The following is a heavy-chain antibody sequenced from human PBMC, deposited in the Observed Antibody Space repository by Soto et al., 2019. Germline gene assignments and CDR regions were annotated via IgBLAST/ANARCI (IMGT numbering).Heavy chain of an antibody. CDR1: GGTFSSYA. D-gene: IGHD6-19*01. CDR3: AREYSSGWYFGY. CDR2: IIPIFGTA. Sequence: SVKVSCKASGGTFSSYAISWVRQAPGQGLEWMGGIIPIFGTANYAQKFQGRVTITADESTSTAYMQLSSLRSEDTAVYYCAREYSSGWYFGYWGQGTLVTVSS. J-gene: IGHJ4*02. V-gene: IGHV1-69*13.